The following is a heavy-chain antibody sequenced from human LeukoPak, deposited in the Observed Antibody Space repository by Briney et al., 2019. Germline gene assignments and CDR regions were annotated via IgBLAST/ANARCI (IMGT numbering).Heavy chain of an antibody. Sequence: GESLKISCKGSGYSFTSYWIGWVRQMPGKGLEWMGIIYPGDSDTRYSPSFQGQVTISADKSISTAYLQWSSLKASDTAMYYCASSHTSDYYGSGYYFDYWGQETLVTVSS. CDR2: IYPGDSDT. CDR3: ASSHTSDYYGSGYYFDY. J-gene: IGHJ4*02. D-gene: IGHD3-10*01. CDR1: GYSFTSYW. V-gene: IGHV5-51*01.